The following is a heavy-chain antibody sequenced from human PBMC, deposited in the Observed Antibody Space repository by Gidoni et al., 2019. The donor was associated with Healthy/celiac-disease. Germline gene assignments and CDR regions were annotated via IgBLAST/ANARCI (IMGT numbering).Heavy chain of an antibody. CDR2: IYYSGSI. V-gene: IGHV4-39*01. CDR1: GCSISSSSYY. D-gene: IGHD4-17*01. CDR3: ARGDSTVTTNYFDY. J-gene: IGHJ4*02. Sequence: QLQLQESGPGLVKPSETLSLTCTVSGCSISSSSYYWGWIRQPPGKGLEWIGSIYYSGSIYYNPSLKSRVTISVDTSKNQFSLKLSSVTAADTAVYYCARGDSTVTTNYFDYWGQGTLVTVSS.